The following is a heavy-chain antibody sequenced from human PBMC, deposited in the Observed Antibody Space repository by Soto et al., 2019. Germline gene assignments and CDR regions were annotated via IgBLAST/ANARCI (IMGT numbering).Heavy chain of an antibody. V-gene: IGHV6-1*01. CDR1: GDSVSSDSAG. D-gene: IGHD1-26*01. CDR3: ARGEQYSGRIFDY. CDR2: TYYRSKWYY. Sequence: SQTLSLTCANTGDSVSSDSAGWSWVRQSPSRGLEWLGRTYYRSKWYYEYAVSVRGRITINPDTSKNQYSLQLNSVTPEDTAVYFCARGEQYSGRIFDYWAQGTLVTVSS. J-gene: IGHJ4*01.